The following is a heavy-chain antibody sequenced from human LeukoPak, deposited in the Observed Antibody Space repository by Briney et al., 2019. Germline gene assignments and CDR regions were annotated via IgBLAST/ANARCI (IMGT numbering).Heavy chain of an antibody. CDR2: ISSSSSTI. CDR1: GFTFSSYS. V-gene: IGHV3-48*04. J-gene: IGHJ3*02. CDR3: ARGQRYSSGWYGDAFDI. Sequence: GGSLRLSCAASGFTFSSYSMNWVRQAPGKGLEWISYISSSSSTIYYTDSVEGRFTISRDNTENSLYLQMNSLRAEDTAVYYCARGQRYSSGWYGDAFDIWGQGTMVTVSS. D-gene: IGHD6-19*01.